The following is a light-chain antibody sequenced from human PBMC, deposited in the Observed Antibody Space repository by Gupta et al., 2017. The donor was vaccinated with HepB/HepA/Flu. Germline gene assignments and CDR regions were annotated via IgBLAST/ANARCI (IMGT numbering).Light chain of an antibody. CDR2: GAS. J-gene: IGKJ5*01. CDR3: QQTYSTPIT. Sequence: DIQMTQSPSALSASLVDRVTITRQASQSITPFLVWYQQKPGKAPKLLIYGASSLQRGVPSRFSGSGSGTDFTLTISSLQPEDFATYYCQQTYSTPITFGQGTRLESK. CDR1: QSITPF. V-gene: IGKV1-39*01.